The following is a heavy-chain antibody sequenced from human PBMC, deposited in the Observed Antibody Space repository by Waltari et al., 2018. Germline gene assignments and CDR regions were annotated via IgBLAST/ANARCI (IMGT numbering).Heavy chain of an antibody. CDR2: ISNDGEND. CDR3: ARGRAVATL. CDR1: GFAFRSYA. J-gene: IGHJ1*01. D-gene: IGHD2-15*01. Sequence: EQLVQSGGGVVQPGGSLRLSCAASGFAFRSYAFEWVRQAPGKGLDGVAVISNDGENDQEGTSVKGRFIVSRDNSRDTVYLQMNSLTPEDTALYFCARGRAVATLWGQGTFVSVSS. V-gene: IGHV3-30*03.